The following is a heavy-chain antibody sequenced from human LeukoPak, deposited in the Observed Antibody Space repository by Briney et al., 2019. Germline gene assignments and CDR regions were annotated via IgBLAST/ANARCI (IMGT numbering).Heavy chain of an antibody. CDR2: ISAYNGNT. V-gene: IGHV1-18*01. J-gene: IGHJ4*02. Sequence: EASVTVSCTASGYTFTSYGISWVRQAPGQGLEWMGWISAYNGNTNYAQKLQGRVTMTTDTSTSTAYMELRSLRSDDTAVYYCARCPYYYDSSGYDYWGQGTLVTVSS. D-gene: IGHD3-22*01. CDR1: GYTFTSYG. CDR3: ARCPYYYDSSGYDY.